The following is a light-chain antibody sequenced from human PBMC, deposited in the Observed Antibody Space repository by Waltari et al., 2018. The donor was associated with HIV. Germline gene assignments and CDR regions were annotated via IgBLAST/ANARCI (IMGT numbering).Light chain of an antibody. Sequence: QSVLTQPPSASGTPGQRVTISCSGSSSNIGSNTVNWHQQVPGTAPKLLIYSNDQRPSGVPARFSGSKSGTSASLAISGLQSEDEADYYCAAWDDSLDGFVFGTGTKVTVL. CDR1: SSNIGSNT. V-gene: IGLV1-44*01. CDR3: AAWDDSLDGFV. J-gene: IGLJ1*01. CDR2: SND.